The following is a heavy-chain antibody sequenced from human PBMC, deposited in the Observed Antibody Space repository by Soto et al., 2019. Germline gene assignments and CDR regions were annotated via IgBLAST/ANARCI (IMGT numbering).Heavy chain of an antibody. CDR3: AHRVLRTVFGLVTTTAIYFDF. J-gene: IGHJ4*01. CDR2: IYWDDDK. V-gene: IGHV2-5*02. Sequence: QITLNESGPTQVKPRQTLTLTCTFSGFSLTTSGVGVGWIRQSPGKAPEWLALIYWDDDKRYSPSLKSRLTITKDTSNNQVVLTMADLDPADTATYYCAHRVLRTVFGLVTTTAIYFDFWGHGTPVAVSS. CDR1: GFSLTTSGVG. D-gene: IGHD3-3*01.